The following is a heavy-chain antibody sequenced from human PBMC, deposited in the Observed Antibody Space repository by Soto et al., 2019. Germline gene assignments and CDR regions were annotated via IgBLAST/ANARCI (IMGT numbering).Heavy chain of an antibody. V-gene: IGHV4-39*02. Sequence: PSETLSLTCNVSGGSISSSNYYWGWIRQPPGKGLEWIGNIDHSGGSYYNPSLKSQVTLSVDTSKNHFSLQLSSVTAADMAVYYCASYDVFNGPYFDYWGQGTLVTVSS. CDR1: GGSISSSNYY. D-gene: IGHD3-9*01. J-gene: IGHJ4*02. CDR2: IDHSGGS. CDR3: ASYDVFNGPYFDY.